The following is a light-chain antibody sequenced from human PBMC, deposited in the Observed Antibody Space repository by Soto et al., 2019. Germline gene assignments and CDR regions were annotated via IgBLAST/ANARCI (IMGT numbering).Light chain of an antibody. J-gene: IGLJ2*01. CDR1: SSNIGSNY. CDR2: RNN. CDR3: AAWDDSLSGRVL. V-gene: IGLV1-47*01. Sequence: QAVVTQPPSASGTPGQTVTISCSGSSSNIGSNYVYWYQLLPGTAPKLLIYRNNQRPSGVPDRFSGSKSGTSASLAVSGLRSEDEADYYCAAWDDSLSGRVLFDGGTKLTVL.